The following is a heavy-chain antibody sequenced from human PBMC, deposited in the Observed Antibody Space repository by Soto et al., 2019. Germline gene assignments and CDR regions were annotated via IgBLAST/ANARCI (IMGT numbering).Heavy chain of an antibody. CDR1: GFTFSSYG. D-gene: IGHD3-22*01. V-gene: IGHV3-30*18. Sequence: QVQLVESGGGVVQPGRSLRLSCAASGFTFSSYGMHWVRQAPGKGLEWVAVISYDGSNKYYADSVKGRFTISRDNSKNTLYLQMNSLRAEDTAVYYCAKVTEIVVRHYYGMDVWGQGTTFTVSS. J-gene: IGHJ6*02. CDR2: ISYDGSNK. CDR3: AKVTEIVVRHYYGMDV.